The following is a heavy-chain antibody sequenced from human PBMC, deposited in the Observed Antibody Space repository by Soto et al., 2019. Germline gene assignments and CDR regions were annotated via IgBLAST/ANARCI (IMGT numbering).Heavy chain of an antibody. D-gene: IGHD3-22*01. CDR3: ARSFYYDSSGYYSIPYYFDY. V-gene: IGHV5-51*01. CDR2: IYPGDSDT. Sequence: GESLKISCKGSGYSFTSYWIGWVRQMPGKGLEWMGIIYPGDSDTRYSPSFQGQVTISADKSISTAYLQWSSLKASDTAMYYCARSFYYDSSGYYSIPYYFDYWGQGTLVTVSS. J-gene: IGHJ4*02. CDR1: GYSFTSYW.